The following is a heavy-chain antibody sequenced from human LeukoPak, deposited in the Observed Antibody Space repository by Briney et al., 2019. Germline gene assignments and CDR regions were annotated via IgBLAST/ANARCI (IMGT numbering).Heavy chain of an antibody. V-gene: IGHV3-7*01. CDR3: FALVEY. D-gene: IGHD2-21*01. J-gene: IGHJ4*02. Sequence: PGGSLRLSCAASGFTFSSYAMSWVRQAPGKGLEWVANINQDGSEKYYVDSVKGRFTISRDNAKNSLYLQMNSLRAEDTAVYYCFALVEYWGQGTLVTVSS. CDR1: GFTFSSYA. CDR2: INQDGSEK.